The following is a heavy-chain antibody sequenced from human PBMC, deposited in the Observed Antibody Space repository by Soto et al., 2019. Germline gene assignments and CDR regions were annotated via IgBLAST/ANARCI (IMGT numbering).Heavy chain of an antibody. CDR2: ISAYNGNT. V-gene: IGHV1-18*01. CDR3: ARVGRVTAISHYYYGMDV. J-gene: IGHJ6*02. Sequence: ASVKVSCKASGYTFTSYGISWVRQAPGQGLEWMGWISAYNGNTNYAQKLQGRVTMTTDTSTSTAYMELRSLRSDDAAVYYCARVGRVTAISHYYYGMDVWGQGTTVTV. CDR1: GYTFTSYG. D-gene: IGHD2-21*02.